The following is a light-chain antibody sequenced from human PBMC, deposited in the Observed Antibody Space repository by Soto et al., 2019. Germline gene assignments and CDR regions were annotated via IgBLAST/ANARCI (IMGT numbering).Light chain of an antibody. J-gene: IGLJ1*01. V-gene: IGLV2-14*01. CDR3: NSYTASSTFV. Sequence: QSALTKPASVSGSLGQSITISCTGTSSDVGGYNYVSWYQQHPGTAPKLVIYGVFNRPSGISTRFSGSRSGNTASLTISGLQAEDEAEYYCNSYTASSTFVFGTGTKVTVL. CDR2: GVF. CDR1: SSDVGGYNY.